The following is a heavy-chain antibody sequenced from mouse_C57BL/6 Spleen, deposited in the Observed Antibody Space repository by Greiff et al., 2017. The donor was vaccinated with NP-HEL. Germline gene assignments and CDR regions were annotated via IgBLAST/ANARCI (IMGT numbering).Heavy chain of an antibody. V-gene: IGHV1-76*01. CDR2: IYPGSGNT. Sequence: VQLQQSGAELVRPGASVKLSCKASGYTFTDYYINWVKQRPGQGLEWIARIYPGSGNTYYNEKFKGKATLTAEKSSSTAYMQLSSLTSEDSAVYFCARGGDYGSLDYWGQGTTLTVSS. CDR1: GYTFTDYY. CDR3: ARGGDYGSLDY. D-gene: IGHD1-1*01. J-gene: IGHJ2*01.